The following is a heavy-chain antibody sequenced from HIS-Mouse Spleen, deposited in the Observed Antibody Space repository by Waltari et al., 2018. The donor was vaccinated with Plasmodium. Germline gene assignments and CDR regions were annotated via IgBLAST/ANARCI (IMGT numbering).Heavy chain of an antibody. J-gene: IGHJ3*02. CDR2: IYYSGST. V-gene: IGHV4-39*07. CDR1: GGSISSSSYY. Sequence: QLQLQESGPGLVKPSETLSLTCTVSGGSISSSSYYWGWIRQPPGKGLEWIGSIYYSGSTYYNPSLKSRVTISVDTSKNQFSLKLSSVTAADTAVYYCARVNIVVVPAASFDAFDIWGQGTMVTVSS. CDR3: ARVNIVVVPAASFDAFDI. D-gene: IGHD2-2*01.